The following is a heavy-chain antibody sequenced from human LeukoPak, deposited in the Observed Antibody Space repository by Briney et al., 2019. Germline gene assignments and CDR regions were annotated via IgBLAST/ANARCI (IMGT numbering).Heavy chain of an antibody. CDR3: ARALSHDYVLDP. D-gene: IGHD3-16*01. CDR1: GGSFSGYY. V-gene: IGHV4-59*12. CDR2: IYYSGST. Sequence: SETLSLTCAVYGGSFSGYYWSWIRQPPGKGLEWIGYIYYSGSTNYNPSLKSRVTISVDTSKNQFSLKLSSVTAADTAVYYCARALSHDYVLDPWGQGTLVTVSS. J-gene: IGHJ5*02.